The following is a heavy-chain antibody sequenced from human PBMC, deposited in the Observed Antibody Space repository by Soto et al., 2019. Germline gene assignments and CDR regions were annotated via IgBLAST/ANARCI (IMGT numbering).Heavy chain of an antibody. J-gene: IGHJ4*02. CDR3: EKGGGTEWLPLFDY. Sequence: PVGSLRLSCAVSGFLFSNYAMHWVRQAPGRGLEWVAVIWYDGNKEFYADSVKGRFTISRDNSKNTLSLQMSSLRAEDTAVYYCEKGGGTEWLPLFDYWGLGTLVTVSS. V-gene: IGHV3-33*06. D-gene: IGHD5-12*01. CDR2: IWYDGNKE. CDR1: GFLFSNYA.